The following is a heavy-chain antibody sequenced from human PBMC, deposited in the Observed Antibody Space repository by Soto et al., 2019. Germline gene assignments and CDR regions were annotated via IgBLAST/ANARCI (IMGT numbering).Heavy chain of an antibody. J-gene: IGHJ6*02. V-gene: IGHV1-2*04. CDR3: ARGSSGWESYYYYGMDV. CDR2: INPNSGGT. D-gene: IGHD6-19*01. Sequence: QVQLVQSGAEVRKPVASVKVSCKASGYTFTGYYMHWVRQAPGQGLEWMGWINPNSGGTNYAQKFQGWVTMTRDTSISTAYMELSRLRSDDTAVYYCARGSSGWESYYYYGMDVWGQGTTVTVSS. CDR1: GYTFTGYY.